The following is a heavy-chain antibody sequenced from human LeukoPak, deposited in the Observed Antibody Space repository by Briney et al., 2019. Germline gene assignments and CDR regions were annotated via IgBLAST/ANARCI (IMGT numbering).Heavy chain of an antibody. J-gene: IGHJ5*02. V-gene: IGHV3-30*02. Sequence: GGSLRLSCEASGFTFSNSWMTWVRQTPGKGLEWVAFIRYDGSNKYYADYAKGRFTISRDNFKNTLYLQMNSLRAEDTAVYYCAKDWNNDILTESGWLDPWGQGTLVTVSS. CDR3: AKDWNNDILTESGWLDP. D-gene: IGHD3-9*01. CDR1: GFTFSNSW. CDR2: IRYDGSNK.